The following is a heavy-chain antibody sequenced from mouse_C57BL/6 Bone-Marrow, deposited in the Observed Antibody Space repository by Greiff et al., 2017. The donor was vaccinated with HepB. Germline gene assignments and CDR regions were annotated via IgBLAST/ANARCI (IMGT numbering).Heavy chain of an antibody. D-gene: IGHD3-2*02. J-gene: IGHJ4*01. CDR1: GFTFSSYG. CDR3: ARRQLRNYAMDY. Sequence: DVQLVESGGDLVKPGGSLKLSCAASGFTFSSYGMSWVRQTPDKRLEWVATISSGGSYTYYPDSVKGRFTISRDNAKNTLYLQMSSLKSEDTAMYYCARRQLRNYAMDYWGQGTSVTVSS. CDR2: ISSGGSYT. V-gene: IGHV5-6*02.